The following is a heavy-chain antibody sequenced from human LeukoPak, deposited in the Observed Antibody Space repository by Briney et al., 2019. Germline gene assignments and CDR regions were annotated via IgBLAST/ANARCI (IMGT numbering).Heavy chain of an antibody. Sequence: SETLSLTCTVSGGSISSGSYYWSWIRQPAGKGLEWIGRIYTSGSTNYNPSLKSRVTISVDTSKNQFSLKLSSVTAADTAVYYCARDGDYGGFDYWGQGNLVTVSS. CDR2: IYTSGST. V-gene: IGHV4-61*02. J-gene: IGHJ4*02. D-gene: IGHD4-17*01. CDR1: GGSISSGSYY. CDR3: ARDGDYGGFDY.